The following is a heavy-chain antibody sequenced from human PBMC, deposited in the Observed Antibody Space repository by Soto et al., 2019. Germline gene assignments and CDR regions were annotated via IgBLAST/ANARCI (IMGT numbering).Heavy chain of an antibody. CDR2: ISYDGSNK. J-gene: IGHJ3*02. D-gene: IGHD2-15*01. Sequence: QVQLVESGGGVVQPGRSLRLSCAASGFTFSSYAMHWVRQAPGKGLEWVAVISYDGSNKYYADSVKGRFTISRDNSKNTLYLQMNSLRAEDTAVYYCARVLGGRTRSAFDIWGQGTMVTVSS. CDR1: GFTFSSYA. V-gene: IGHV3-30-3*01. CDR3: ARVLGGRTRSAFDI.